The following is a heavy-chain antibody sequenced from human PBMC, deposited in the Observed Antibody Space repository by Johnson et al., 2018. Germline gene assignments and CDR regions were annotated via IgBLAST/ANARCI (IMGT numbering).Heavy chain of an antibody. Sequence: QVQLQQWGAGLLKPSETLSLTCAVYGGSFSGYYWSWIRQPPGKGLEWIGEINHRGSTYYNPSLKRRVPLSVDTSKNPFSLTLSSVTAADTAGYSCARGGGGYGDPLGYDYMDVWGKGTTVTVSS. CDR2: INHRGST. CDR1: GGSFSGYY. D-gene: IGHD4-17*01. J-gene: IGHJ6*03. CDR3: ARGGGGYGDPLGYDYMDV. V-gene: IGHV4-34*01.